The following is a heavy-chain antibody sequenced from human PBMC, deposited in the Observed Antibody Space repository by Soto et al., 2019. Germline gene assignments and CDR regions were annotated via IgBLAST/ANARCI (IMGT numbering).Heavy chain of an antibody. Sequence: PSQTLSLTCAISGDSVSRKSAAWNWIRQSPSRGPEWLGRTYYRSKWFHDYAISVKSRITINPDTSKNQFSLKLSSVTAADTAVYYCACLGGCSGWYSVVGYYYYGMDVWGQGTTVTVSS. V-gene: IGHV6-1*01. CDR2: TYYRSKWFH. J-gene: IGHJ6*02. D-gene: IGHD6-19*01. CDR1: GDSVSRKSAA. CDR3: ACLGGCSGWYSVVGYYYYGMDV.